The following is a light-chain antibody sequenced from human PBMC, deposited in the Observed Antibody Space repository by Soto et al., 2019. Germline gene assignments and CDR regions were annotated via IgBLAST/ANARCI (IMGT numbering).Light chain of an antibody. CDR2: EVS. V-gene: IGLV2-8*01. J-gene: IGLJ1*01. Sequence: QSVLTQPPSASGSPGQSVTISCTGTSSDVGGYNFVSWYQQHPGKAPKLIIYEVSKRPSGVPDRFSGSKSGNTASLTVSGLQAEFEFDYYSTSYAGSNNFYVFGTGTKVTV. CDR1: SSDVGGYNF. CDR3: TSYAGSNNFYV.